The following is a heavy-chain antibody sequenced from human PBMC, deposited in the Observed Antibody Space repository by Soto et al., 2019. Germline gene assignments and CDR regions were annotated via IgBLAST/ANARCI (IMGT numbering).Heavy chain of an antibody. CDR1: GGAFSSSS. D-gene: IGHD6-25*01. Sequence: SVKVSCKASGGAFSSSSINWVRQAPGQGLEWMGGIIPMFGTTNYAQKLQGRVTLTADGSTSTAYMEMTDLRSEDTAVYYCAAGGGGYDSWGRRTLVTVSS. J-gene: IGHJ1*01. CDR2: IIPMFGTT. CDR3: AAGGGGYDS. V-gene: IGHV1-69*13.